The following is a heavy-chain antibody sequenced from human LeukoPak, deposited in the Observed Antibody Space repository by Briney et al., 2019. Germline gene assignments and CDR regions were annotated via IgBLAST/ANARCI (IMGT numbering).Heavy chain of an antibody. J-gene: IGHJ3*02. Sequence: GGSLRLSCAASGFTFDDYGMSWVRQAPGKGLEWVSGINWNGGSTGYADSVKGRFTISRDNAKNSLYLQMNSLRAEDTALYYCASSATGTTFGAFDIWGQGTMVTVSS. V-gene: IGHV3-20*04. CDR3: ASSATGTTFGAFDI. CDR1: GFTFDDYG. D-gene: IGHD1-7*01. CDR2: INWNGGST.